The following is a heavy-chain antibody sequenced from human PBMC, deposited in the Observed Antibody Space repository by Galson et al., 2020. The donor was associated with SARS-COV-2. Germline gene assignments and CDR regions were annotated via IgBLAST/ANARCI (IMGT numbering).Heavy chain of an antibody. V-gene: IGHV3-33*01. J-gene: IGHJ2*01. D-gene: IGHD6-13*01. CDR2: IWYDGSNK. CDR3: ARDVGSSWSDWYFDL. CDR1: GFTFSSYG. Sequence: TGGPLRLSCAASGFTFSSYGMHWVRQAPGKGLEWVAVIWYDGSNKYYADSVKGRFTISRDNSKNTLYLQMNSLRAEDTAVYYCARDVGSSWSDWYFDLWGRGTLVTVSS.